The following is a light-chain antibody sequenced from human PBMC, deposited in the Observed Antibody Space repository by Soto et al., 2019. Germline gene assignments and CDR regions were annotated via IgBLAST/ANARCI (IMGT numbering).Light chain of an antibody. Sequence: QPPSVAGSPGQSVTISCTGTSTDFVSYNRVSWXQXPPXTXXXLXXXEASNRPSGVPDRFSGSKSGNTASLTISGLQADDEADYYCCSYTDSRTHIFGSGTKV. J-gene: IGLJ1*01. CDR1: STDFVSYNR. V-gene: IGLV2-18*02. CDR3: CSYTDSRTHI. CDR2: EAS.